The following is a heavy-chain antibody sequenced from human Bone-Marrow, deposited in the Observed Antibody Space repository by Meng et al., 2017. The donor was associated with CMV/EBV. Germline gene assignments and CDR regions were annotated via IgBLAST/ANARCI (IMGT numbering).Heavy chain of an antibody. D-gene: IGHD3-9*01. V-gene: IGHV3-11*04. CDR2: LSSSGSTM. J-gene: IGHJ3*02. CDR3: ARGLLRYFDWLFPLAFDI. Sequence: GSLKISCAASGFTFSDYSMSWIRQAPGKGLEWLSYLSSSGSTMYYADSVKGRFTISRDNAKNSLYLQMNSLRGEDTAVYYCARGLLRYFDWLFPLAFDIWGQGTMVTVSS. CDR1: GFTFSDYS.